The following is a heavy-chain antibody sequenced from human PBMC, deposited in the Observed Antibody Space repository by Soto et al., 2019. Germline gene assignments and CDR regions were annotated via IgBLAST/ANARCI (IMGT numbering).Heavy chain of an antibody. CDR2: ISWNSGSI. V-gene: IGHV3-9*01. CDR1: GFTFDDYA. J-gene: IGHJ3*02. CDR3: AKEGYSGYDPDAFDI. Sequence: PGGSLRLSCAASGFTFDDYAMHWVRQAPGKGLEWVSGISWNSGSIGYADSVKGRFTISRDNAKNSLYLQMNSLRAEDTALYYCAKEGYSGYDPDAFDIWGQGTMVTVSS. D-gene: IGHD5-12*01.